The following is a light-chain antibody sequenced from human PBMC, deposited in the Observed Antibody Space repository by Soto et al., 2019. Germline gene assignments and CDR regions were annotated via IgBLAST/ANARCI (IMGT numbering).Light chain of an antibody. J-gene: IGKJ3*01. Sequence: EIVLTQSPATLSLSPGERATRSSRAIQSVSRNLAWYQQKPGQAPRLLNYDASNRATGIPARFSGSGSGTDFTLSISSLDPEDFAVYYCQQRTNWPPLFTFGPGTKVDIK. V-gene: IGKV3-11*01. CDR3: QQRTNWPPLFT. CDR1: QSVSRN. CDR2: DAS.